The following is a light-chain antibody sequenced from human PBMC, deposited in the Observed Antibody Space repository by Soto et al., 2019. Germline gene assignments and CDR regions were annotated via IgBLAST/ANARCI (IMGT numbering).Light chain of an antibody. CDR3: QQYGNSPPGT. CDR1: QSVAXSH. CDR2: GAS. Sequence: ETVLTQSPGTLYLSPGERATLSCRASQSVAXSHVAWYQQRRGLPPRLLIYGASNRATGIPDRFSGSGSGADFTLTISRLEPEDFAVYFCQQYGNSPPGTFGQGTRLEIK. J-gene: IGKJ5*01. V-gene: IGKV3-20*01.